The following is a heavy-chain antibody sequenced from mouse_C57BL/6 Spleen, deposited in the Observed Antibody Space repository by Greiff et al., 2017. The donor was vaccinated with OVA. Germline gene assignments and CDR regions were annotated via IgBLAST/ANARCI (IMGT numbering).Heavy chain of an antibody. Sequence: VHVKQSGPELVKPGASVKISCKASGYSFTGYYMNWVKQSPEKSLEWIGEINPSTGGTTYNQKFKAKATLTVDKSSSTAYMQLKSLTSEDSAFYYCARTSYWGQGTTLTVSS. J-gene: IGHJ2*01. V-gene: IGHV1-42*01. CDR2: INPSTGGT. CDR1: GYSFTGYY. CDR3: ARTSY.